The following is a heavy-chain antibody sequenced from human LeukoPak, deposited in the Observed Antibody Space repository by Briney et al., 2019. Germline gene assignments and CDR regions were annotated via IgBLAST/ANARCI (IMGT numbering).Heavy chain of an antibody. CDR1: GYTFSNYG. D-gene: IGHD3-9*01. Sequence: ASVKVSCKASGYTFSNYGISWLRQAPGQGLEWMGWISTCSGHTKYAQNIQGRVTMTADTSTSTAYMDLRSLRSDDTAVYYCARVLLRDGYYNAFWFDPWGQGTLVTVSS. V-gene: IGHV1-18*01. J-gene: IGHJ5*02. CDR3: ARVLLRDGYYNAFWFDP. CDR2: ISTCSGHT.